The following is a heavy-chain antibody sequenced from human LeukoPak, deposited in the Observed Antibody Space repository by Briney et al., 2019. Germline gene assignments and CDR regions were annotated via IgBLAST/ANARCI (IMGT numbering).Heavy chain of an antibody. CDR2: LDNYKGET. CDR3: AREGLTLALDF. CDR1: GYTFSNYG. J-gene: IGHJ4*02. Sequence: ASVKVSCKASGYTFSNYGISWLRQPPGQGLEWVGWLDNYKGETNYGQKFKGRVNMTTDSSTDTDYVELRSLRPDDTAVYYCAREGLTLALDFWGQGTLVTVSS. V-gene: IGHV1-18*01. D-gene: IGHD3-16*01.